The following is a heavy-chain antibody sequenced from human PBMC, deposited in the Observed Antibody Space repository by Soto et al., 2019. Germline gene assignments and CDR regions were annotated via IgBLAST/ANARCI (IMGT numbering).Heavy chain of an antibody. J-gene: IGHJ4*02. CDR3: ARELQGLYYFDY. D-gene: IGHD4-4*01. V-gene: IGHV1-3*01. Sequence: ASVKVSCTASECTFTSYAMHWVRQAPVQRLEWMGWINAGNGNTKYSQKFQGRVTITRDTSASTAYMERSSLRSEDTAVYYCARELQGLYYFDYWGLGTLVNVSS. CDR1: ECTFTSYA. CDR2: INAGNGNT.